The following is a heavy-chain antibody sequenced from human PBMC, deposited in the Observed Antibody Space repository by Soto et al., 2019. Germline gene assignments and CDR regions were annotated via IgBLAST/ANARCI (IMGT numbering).Heavy chain of an antibody. V-gene: IGHV3-30*18. Sequence: QVPLVESGGGVVQPGRSLRLSCAASGFTFSRYGMHWVRQAPGKWLEWVAVISYDGSNKYYADSVKGRFTISRDNSKNTVYVQMNSLRGEGTGVYYCAKEGYGSRGFDYWGQGTLVTVSS. J-gene: IGHJ4*02. CDR1: GFTFSRYG. CDR3: AKEGYGSRGFDY. CDR2: ISYDGSNK. D-gene: IGHD2-15*01.